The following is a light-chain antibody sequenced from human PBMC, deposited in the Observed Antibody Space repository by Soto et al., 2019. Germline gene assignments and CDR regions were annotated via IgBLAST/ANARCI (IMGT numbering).Light chain of an antibody. Sequence: QSALPRPSGVSGTPGQSSTISCTRARSDVVGYNYVSWYQQYPGRAPKLILYEVTNRPSGVSDRFSDSKSVNTASLTISGRQAEDEADYYCSSDTATSYVFGTGPTPPVL. CDR1: RSDVVGYNY. V-gene: IGLV2-14*01. CDR2: EVT. CDR3: SSDTATSYV. J-gene: IGLJ1*01.